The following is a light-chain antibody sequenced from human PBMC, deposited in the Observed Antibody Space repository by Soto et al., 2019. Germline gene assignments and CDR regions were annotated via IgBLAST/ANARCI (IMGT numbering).Light chain of an antibody. CDR2: SNN. V-gene: IGLV1-47*02. J-gene: IGLJ1*01. CDR3: AAWDDSLSGYV. CDR1: SSNIGSNY. Sequence: QPVLTQPPSASGTPGQRVTISCSGSSSNIGSNYVYWYQQLPGTAPKLLIYSNNQRPSGVPDRFSGSKSGTSASLAISGLRSEDEADYHCAAWDDSLSGYVFGTGTKVTVL.